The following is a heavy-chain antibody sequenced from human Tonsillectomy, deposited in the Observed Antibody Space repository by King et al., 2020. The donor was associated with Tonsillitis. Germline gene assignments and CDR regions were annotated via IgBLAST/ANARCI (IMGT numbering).Heavy chain of an antibody. CDR1: GLTVSSNS. CDR2: IYAGENT. V-gene: IGHV3-53*01. D-gene: IGHD2-15*01. J-gene: IGHJ5*02. Sequence: VQLVESGGGLIQPGGSLRLSCVASGLTVSSNSMTWVRQAPGKGLEWVSVIYAGENTDYADSVKGRFTIFRDKSKNTLYLQMNDLRVEDTAVYYCATLLGRDTYHWFDPWGQGTLVTVSS. CDR3: ATLLGRDTYHWFDP.